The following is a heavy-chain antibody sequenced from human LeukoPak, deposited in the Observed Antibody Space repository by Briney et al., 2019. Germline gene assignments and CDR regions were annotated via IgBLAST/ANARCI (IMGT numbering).Heavy chain of an antibody. CDR1: GFTFDDYA. D-gene: IGHD6-6*01. V-gene: IGHV3-9*01. Sequence: GGSLRLTCAASGFTFDDYAMHWVRQAPGKGLEWVSGISWNSGSIGYADSVKGRFTISRDNAKNSLYLQMNSLRAEDTALYYCAKALEYSSSSPYFQHWGQGTLVTVSS. CDR2: ISWNSGSI. CDR3: AKALEYSSSSPYFQH. J-gene: IGHJ1*01.